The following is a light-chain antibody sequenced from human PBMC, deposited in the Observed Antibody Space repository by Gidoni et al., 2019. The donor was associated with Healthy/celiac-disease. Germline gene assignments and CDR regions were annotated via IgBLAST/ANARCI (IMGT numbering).Light chain of an antibody. CDR2: EAS. CDR3: QQYNSSWWT. J-gene: IGKJ1*01. Sequence: DIQMTQSPSTLSASVGDRVTITCRASQSISSWLAWYQQKPGKAPKLLIYEASSLESGVPSRFSGSGSGTEFTLTISSLQPDDFATYYCQQYNSSWWTFGQGTKVEIK. CDR1: QSISSW. V-gene: IGKV1-5*01.